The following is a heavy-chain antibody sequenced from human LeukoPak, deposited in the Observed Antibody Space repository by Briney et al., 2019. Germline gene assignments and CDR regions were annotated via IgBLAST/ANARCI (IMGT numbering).Heavy chain of an antibody. J-gene: IGHJ6*02. CDR3: ARGAVAGTTIYYYYGMDV. Sequence: GASVKVSCKASGYTFTGYYMHWVRQAPGQGLEWMGWINPNSGGTNYAQKFQGRVTMTRDTSISTAYMELSSLRSEDTAVYYCARGAVAGTTIYYYYGMDVWGQGTTVTVSS. CDR1: GYTFTGYY. D-gene: IGHD6-19*01. CDR2: INPNSGGT. V-gene: IGHV1-2*02.